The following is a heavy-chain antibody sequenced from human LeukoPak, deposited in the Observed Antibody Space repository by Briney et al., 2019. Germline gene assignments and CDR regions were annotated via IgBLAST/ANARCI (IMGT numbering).Heavy chain of an antibody. CDR3: AVYSSSSRAFDI. V-gene: IGHV1-69*05. D-gene: IGHD6-13*01. CDR2: IIPIFGTA. CDR1: GGTFSSYA. Sequence: SVKVSCKASGGTFSSYAISWVRQAPGQGLEWMGRIIPIFGTANYAQKFQGRVTITTDESTSTAYMELSSLRSGDTAVYYCAVYSSSSRAFDIWGQGTMVTVSS. J-gene: IGHJ3*02.